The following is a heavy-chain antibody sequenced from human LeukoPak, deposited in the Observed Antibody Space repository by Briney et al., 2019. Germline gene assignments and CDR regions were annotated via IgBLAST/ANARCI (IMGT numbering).Heavy chain of an antibody. Sequence: ASVKVSCKASGYTFINHGISWVRQAPGQGLEWMGWINLNNGNTDYTQKLQGRVTVTTDTSTTTAYMELRSLRYDDTAVYYCAKGSSGWSLDYWGQGTLVIVSS. CDR3: AKGSSGWSLDY. CDR2: INLNNGNT. V-gene: IGHV1-18*01. J-gene: IGHJ4*02. D-gene: IGHD6-19*01. CDR1: GYTFINHG.